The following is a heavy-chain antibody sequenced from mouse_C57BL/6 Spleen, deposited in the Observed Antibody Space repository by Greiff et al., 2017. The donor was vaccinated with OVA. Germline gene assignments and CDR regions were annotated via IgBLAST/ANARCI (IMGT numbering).Heavy chain of an antibody. V-gene: IGHV1-55*01. D-gene: IGHD1-1*01. J-gene: IGHJ1*03. CDR1: GYTFTSYW. CDR2: LYPGSGST. CDR3: ARGTITTVVAHWYFDV. Sequence: VQLQQPGAELVKPGASVKMSCKASGYTFTSYWITWVKQRPGQGLEWIGDLYPGSGSTNYNEKFKSKATLTVDTSSSTAYMQLSSLTSEDSAVYYCARGTITTVVAHWYFDVWGTGTTVTVSS.